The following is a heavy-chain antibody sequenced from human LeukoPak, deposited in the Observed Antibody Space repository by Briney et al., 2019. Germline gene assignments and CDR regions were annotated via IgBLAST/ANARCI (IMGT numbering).Heavy chain of an antibody. V-gene: IGHV3-30*18. J-gene: IGHJ6*03. Sequence: GGTLRLSCAASGFTFRSYDRHWVRQAPGKGLEWVGVISYDGSNKYYGDSVKGRFTISRDTTKNTQYLQMDGLRAEDTAIYYCAKAGTSDYHSLYYNCYIGVLGKGTTVTGSS. CDR3: AKAGTSDYHSLYYNCYIGV. CDR1: GFTFRSYD. D-gene: IGHD3-10*01. CDR2: ISYDGSNK.